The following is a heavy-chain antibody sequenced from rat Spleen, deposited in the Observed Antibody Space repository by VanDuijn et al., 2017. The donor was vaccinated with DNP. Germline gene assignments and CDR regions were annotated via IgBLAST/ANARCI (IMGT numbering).Heavy chain of an antibody. CDR3: ATSLTGRA. J-gene: IGHJ2*01. Sequence: EVQLVESGGGLVQPGRSMKLSCAASGFTFSHYYMAWVRQAPTKGLEWVASISTGGSRTYYRDSVKGRFTISRDDAKSTLYLQMDSLRSEDTATYYCATSLTGRAWGQGVMVTVSS. CDR1: GFTFSHYY. D-gene: IGHD5-1*01. V-gene: IGHV5-25*01. CDR2: ISTGGSRT.